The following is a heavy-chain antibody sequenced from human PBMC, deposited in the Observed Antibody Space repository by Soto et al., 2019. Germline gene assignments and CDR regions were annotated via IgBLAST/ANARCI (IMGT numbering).Heavy chain of an antibody. CDR3: ARHSSGWPFDY. D-gene: IGHD6-19*01. J-gene: IGHJ4*02. CDR1: GGSISSSSYY. Sequence: SETMSVTCTVSGGSISSSSYYWGWNRQPPGKGLEWIGSIYYSGSTYYNPSLKSRVTISVDTSRNQFSLKLSSVTAADTAVYYCARHSSGWPFDYWGQGTLVTVSS. CDR2: IYYSGST. V-gene: IGHV4-39*01.